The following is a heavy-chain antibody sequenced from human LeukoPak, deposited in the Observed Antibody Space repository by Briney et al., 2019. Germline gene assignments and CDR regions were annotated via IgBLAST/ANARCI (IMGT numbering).Heavy chain of an antibody. CDR3: ARENRAERELLFDY. CDR1: DYIFINYG. J-gene: IGHJ4*02. Sequence: GASVKVSCKASDYIFINYGISWVRQAPGQGLEWMGWISAYNGYTNYAQKFQGRVTMTTDTSTSTAYMELRSLRSDDTDVYYCARENRAERELLFDYWGQGTLVTVSS. V-gene: IGHV1-18*01. CDR2: ISAYNGYT. D-gene: IGHD1-26*01.